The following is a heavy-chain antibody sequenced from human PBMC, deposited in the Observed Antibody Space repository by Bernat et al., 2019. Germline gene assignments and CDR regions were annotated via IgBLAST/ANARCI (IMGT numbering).Heavy chain of an antibody. CDR1: GYTFTSYA. CDR2: INPGNGKT. D-gene: IGHD2-2*01. V-gene: IGHV1-3*01. Sequence: QVQLVQSGAEVKKPGASVKVSCKASGYTFTSYAMHWVRQAPGQRLEWMGWINPGNGKTQYSQMFQGRVTLTRDTSASTVFMELTSLTSEDTAVYYCVRDRTFTSATCYAYWGQGTLVTVSS. CDR3: VRDRTFTSATCYAY. J-gene: IGHJ4*02.